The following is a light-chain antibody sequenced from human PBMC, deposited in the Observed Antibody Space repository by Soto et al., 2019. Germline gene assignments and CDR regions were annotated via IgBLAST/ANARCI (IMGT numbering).Light chain of an antibody. V-gene: IGKV3-20*01. CDR1: QSVSSSY. CDR3: QQYGSSPRT. Sequence: EIVLTQSPGTLSLSPGERATLSCRASQSVSSSYLAWYQQKPGQAPRLLIYGGSSRATGIPDRFSGSESGTDFTLTISRLEPEDFAVYYCQQYGSSPRTFGQGTKLEIK. J-gene: IGKJ2*01. CDR2: GGS.